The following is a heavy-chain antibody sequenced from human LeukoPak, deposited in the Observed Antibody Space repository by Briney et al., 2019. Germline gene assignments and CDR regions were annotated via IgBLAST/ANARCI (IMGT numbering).Heavy chain of an antibody. D-gene: IGHD2-15*01. CDR1: GGSISSYY. CDR3: ARVLVDCIDY. Sequence: SETLSLTCTVSGGSISSYYWSWIRQPPGKGPEWIGYIYYSGSPYSNPSLKSRLTISVDTSKNQFSLKLSSVTAADTAVYYCARVLVDCIDYWGQGTLVTVSS. CDR2: IYYSGSP. V-gene: IGHV4-59*08. J-gene: IGHJ4*02.